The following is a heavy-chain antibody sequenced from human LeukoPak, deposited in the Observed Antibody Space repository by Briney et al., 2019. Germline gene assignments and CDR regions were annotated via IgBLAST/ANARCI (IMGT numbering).Heavy chain of an antibody. J-gene: IGHJ4*02. CDR2: VHFSGST. V-gene: IGHV4-4*07. CDR1: STSVTSQH. Sequence: PSETLSLTCAVSSTSVTSQHWAWIRQPAWKGLEGVGRVHFSGSTYDNPSRKSRVAISLDKSKTHLSLTLTSVSPADPAVYYCARDDRSRDDSAGYHYWGRRVPVT. CDR3: ARDDRSRDDSAGYHY. D-gene: IGHD4-11*01.